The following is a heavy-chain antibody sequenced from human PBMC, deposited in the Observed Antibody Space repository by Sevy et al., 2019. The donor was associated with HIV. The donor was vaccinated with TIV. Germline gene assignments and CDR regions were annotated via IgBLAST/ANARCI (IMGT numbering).Heavy chain of an antibody. CDR2: IRGSGGST. D-gene: IGHD1-1*01. Sequence: GGSLRLSCAASGFTFSSYAMRWVRQAPGKGLEWVSGIRGSGGSTYYADSVKGRFTISRDNSKNTLYMQMNSLRAEDTAVYYCAKDGKKRSATGDFDCWGQGTLVTVSS. J-gene: IGHJ4*02. CDR3: AKDGKKRSATGDFDC. V-gene: IGHV3-23*01. CDR1: GFTFSSYA.